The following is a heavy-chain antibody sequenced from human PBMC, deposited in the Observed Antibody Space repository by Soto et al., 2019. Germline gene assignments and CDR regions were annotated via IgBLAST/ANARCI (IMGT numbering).Heavy chain of an antibody. J-gene: IGHJ6*02. D-gene: IGHD3-10*01. CDR2: INHSGST. Sequence: LSLTCAVYGGSFSGYYWSWIRQPPGKGLEWIGEINHSGSTNYNPSLKSRVTISVDTSKNQFSLKLSSVTAADTAVYYCARVSRSHYYGSGSYYGYYYYGMDVWGQGTTVTVSS. CDR1: GGSFSGYY. V-gene: IGHV4-34*01. CDR3: ARVSRSHYYGSGSYYGYYYYGMDV.